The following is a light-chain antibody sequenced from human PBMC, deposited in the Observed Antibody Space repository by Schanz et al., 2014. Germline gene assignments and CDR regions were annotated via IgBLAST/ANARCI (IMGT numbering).Light chain of an antibody. J-gene: IGKJ2*01. CDR1: QTISSY. Sequence: DIQMTPFPSSLSASVGARVAITCRASQTISSYLNWYQHKPGKDPKLLIYAASTLQSGVPSRFSGGGSGTDFTLTISSLQPEDFATYYCHQSYSTPHTFGRGTNLEIK. CDR2: AAS. CDR3: HQSYSTPHT. V-gene: IGKV1-39*01.